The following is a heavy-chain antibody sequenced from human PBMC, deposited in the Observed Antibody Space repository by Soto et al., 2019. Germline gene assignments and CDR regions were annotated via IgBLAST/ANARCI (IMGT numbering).Heavy chain of an antibody. CDR3: AKEGDYYDFWSGYGMDV. J-gene: IGHJ6*02. Sequence: PGGSLRLSCTASGCTFSSYAMSWVRQAPGKGLEWVSAISGSGGSTYYADSVKGRFTISRDNSKNTLYLQTNSLRVEDTAVYYCAKEGDYYDFWSGYGMDVWGQGTTVTVS. D-gene: IGHD3-3*01. CDR1: GCTFSSYA. CDR2: ISGSGGST. V-gene: IGHV3-23*01.